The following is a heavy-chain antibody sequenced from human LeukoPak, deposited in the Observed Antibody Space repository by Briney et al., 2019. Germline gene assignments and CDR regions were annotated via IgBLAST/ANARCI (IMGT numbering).Heavy chain of an antibody. CDR3: ARLIAAAGTWDY. J-gene: IGHJ4*02. CDR2: IYYSGST. V-gene: IGHV4-59*08. CDR1: GGSISSYY. D-gene: IGHD6-13*01. Sequence: PSETLSLTFTVSGGSISSYYWSWIRQPPGKGLEWIGYIYYSGSTNYNPSLKSRVTISVDTSKNQFSLKLSSVTAADTAVYYCARLIAAAGTWDYWGQGTLVTVSS.